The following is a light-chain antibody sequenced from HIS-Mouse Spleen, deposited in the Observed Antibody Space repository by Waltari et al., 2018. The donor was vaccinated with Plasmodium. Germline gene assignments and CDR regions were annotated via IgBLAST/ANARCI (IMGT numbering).Light chain of an antibody. CDR1: SLRSYY. CDR2: GKN. V-gene: IGLV3-19*01. Sequence: SSELTQDPAVSVALGQTVRITCQGDSLRSYYASWYQQKPGQAPVLVIYGKNNQPSGIPDRFSGSSSGNTVSLTITGAQAEDEADYYCNSRDSSGNHQVFGGGTKLTVL. CDR3: NSRDSSGNHQV. J-gene: IGLJ3*02.